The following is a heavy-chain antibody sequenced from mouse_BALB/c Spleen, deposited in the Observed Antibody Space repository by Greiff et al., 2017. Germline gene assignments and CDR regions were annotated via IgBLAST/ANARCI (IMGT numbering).Heavy chain of an antibody. CDR1: GYAFTNYL. CDR2: INPGSGGT. V-gene: IGHV1-54*01. Sequence: QVQLQQSGAELVRPGTSVKVSCKASGYAFTNYLIEWVKQRPGQGLEWIGVINPGSGGTNYNEKFKGKATLTADKSSSTAYMQLSSLTSDDSAVYFCARSNAMDYLGQGTSVTVSS. J-gene: IGHJ4*01. CDR3: ARSNAMDY.